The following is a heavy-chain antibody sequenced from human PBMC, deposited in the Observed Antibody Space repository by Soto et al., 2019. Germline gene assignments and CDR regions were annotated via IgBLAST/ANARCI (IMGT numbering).Heavy chain of an antibody. CDR2: IYYSGST. CDR3: AREGGIVGATAADY. V-gene: IGHV4-31*03. Sequence: QVQLQESGPGLVKPSQTLSLTCTVSGGSISSGGYYWSWIRQHPGKGLEWIGYIYYSGSTYYNPALKTRVTISVDTSKNQFSLKLSSVTAADTAVYYCAREGGIVGATAADYWGQGTLVTVSS. J-gene: IGHJ4*02. D-gene: IGHD1-26*01. CDR1: GGSISSGGYY.